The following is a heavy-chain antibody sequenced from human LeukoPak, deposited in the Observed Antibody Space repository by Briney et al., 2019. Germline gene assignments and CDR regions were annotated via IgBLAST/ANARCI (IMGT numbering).Heavy chain of an antibody. D-gene: IGHD5-12*01. Sequence: SETLSLTCTVSGASISRYFWNWIRQPPGKELEWIGYISSGGSTNYNPSLKSRVTISIDTSKNQFSLKPTSATAADTAVYYCARGDDYQSTLFDYWGQGTLVTVSS. CDR1: GASISRYF. J-gene: IGHJ4*02. CDR2: ISSGGST. V-gene: IGHV4-59*01. CDR3: ARGDDYQSTLFDY.